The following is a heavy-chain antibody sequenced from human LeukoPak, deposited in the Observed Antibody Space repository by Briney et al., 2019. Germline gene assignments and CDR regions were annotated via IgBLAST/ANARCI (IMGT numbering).Heavy chain of an antibody. Sequence: SVKVSCEASGGTFSSYAISWVRQAPGQGLEWMGGIIPIFGTANYAQKFQGRVTITTDESTSTAYMELSSLRSEDTAVYYCARDSVEGSSWYGYYYYYYMDVWGKGTTVTVSS. CDR2: IIPIFGTA. CDR1: GGTFSSYA. CDR3: ARDSVEGSSWYGYYYYYYMDV. V-gene: IGHV1-69*05. J-gene: IGHJ6*03. D-gene: IGHD6-13*01.